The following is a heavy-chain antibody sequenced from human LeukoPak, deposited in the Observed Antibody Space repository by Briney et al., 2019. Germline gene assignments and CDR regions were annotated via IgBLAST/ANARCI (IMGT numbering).Heavy chain of an antibody. CDR1: GFSFSSYW. V-gene: IGHV3-7*01. CDR2: IEQDGSDK. Sequence: GGSLRLSCVGSGFSFSSYWMNWVRQAPGKGLEWVANIEQDGSDKYYVDSVKGRFTISRDNAKNSMYLQVNSLRAEDAAVYYCAKASGSFHFYYYGMDVWGQGTTVTVSS. J-gene: IGHJ6*02. CDR3: AKASGSFHFYYYGMDV. D-gene: IGHD1-26*01.